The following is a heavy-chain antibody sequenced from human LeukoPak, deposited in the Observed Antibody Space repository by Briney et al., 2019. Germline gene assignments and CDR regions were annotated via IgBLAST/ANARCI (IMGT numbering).Heavy chain of an antibody. CDR3: ARAKDDFWSDYLYGMDV. D-gene: IGHD3-3*01. Sequence: ASVKVSCKASGYTFTSYDINWVRQATGQGLEWMGWMNPNSGNTGYAQKFQGRVTMTRNTSISTAYMELSSLRSEDTAVYYCARAKDDFWSDYLYGMDVWGQGTTVTVSS. CDR1: GYTFTSYD. V-gene: IGHV1-8*01. J-gene: IGHJ6*02. CDR2: MNPNSGNT.